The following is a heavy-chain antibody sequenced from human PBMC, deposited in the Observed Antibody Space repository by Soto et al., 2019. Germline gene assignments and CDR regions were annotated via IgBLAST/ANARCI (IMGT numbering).Heavy chain of an antibody. J-gene: IGHJ6*02. CDR1: GGSISSSNW. D-gene: IGHD4-17*01. CDR3: ARNDYGAAETRTQIYYYYGMDV. V-gene: IGHV4-4*02. Sequence: QVQLQESGPGLVKPSGTLSLTCAVSGGSISSSNWWSWVRQPPGKGLEWIGEIYHSGSTNYNPSLKSQVTISVDKSKNQFSLKLSSVTAADTAVYYCARNDYGAAETRTQIYYYYGMDVWGQGTTVTVSS. CDR2: IYHSGST.